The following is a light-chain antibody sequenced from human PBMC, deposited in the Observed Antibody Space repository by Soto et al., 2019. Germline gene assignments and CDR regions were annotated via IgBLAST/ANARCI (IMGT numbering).Light chain of an antibody. CDR1: NSDLGRYNY. CDR2: EVH. V-gene: IGLV2-14*01. Sequence: QSALTQPASVSGSPGQSITISCAGTNSDLGRYNYVSWYQQHPGEAPKLLIYEVHNRPSGLSQRFSATKSGNTASLTISGRQAEDVGDYYCSSYTNTAALTVFGDGTKLTVL. CDR3: SSYTNTAALTV. J-gene: IGLJ3*02.